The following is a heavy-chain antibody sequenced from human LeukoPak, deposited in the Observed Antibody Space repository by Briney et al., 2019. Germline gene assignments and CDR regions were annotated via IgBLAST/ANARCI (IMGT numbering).Heavy chain of an antibody. V-gene: IGHV3-53*01. CDR2: IYSGGSI. CDR1: GFTISSNY. CDR3: ARDFVSGSYRDAFDI. Sequence: GGSLRLSCAASGFTISSNYMSWVRQAPGKGLEWVSVIYSGGSIYYADSVKGRFTISRDNSKNTLYLQMNSLRAEDTAVYYCARDFVSGSYRDAFDIWGQGTMVTVSS. J-gene: IGHJ3*02. D-gene: IGHD1-26*01.